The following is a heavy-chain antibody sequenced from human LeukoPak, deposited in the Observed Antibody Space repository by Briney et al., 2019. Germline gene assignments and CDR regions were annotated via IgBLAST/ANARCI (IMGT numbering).Heavy chain of an antibody. CDR2: ISYDGSSK. CDR1: GFTFSTYA. J-gene: IGHJ4*02. Sequence: PGGSLRLSCAASGFTFSTYAMHWVRQAPGKGLEWVAVISYDGSSKYYADSVKGRFTISRDNSKNTLYLQMNSLRAEDTAVYYCARAGGGKNGYWGQGTLVTVSS. D-gene: IGHD4-23*01. V-gene: IGHV3-30*04. CDR3: ARAGGGKNGY.